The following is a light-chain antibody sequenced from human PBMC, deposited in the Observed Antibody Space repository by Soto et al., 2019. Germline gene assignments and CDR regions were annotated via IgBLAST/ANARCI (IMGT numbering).Light chain of an antibody. V-gene: IGLV2-8*01. CDR1: SSDVGGYNY. CDR3: SSYAGSNTRYV. CDR2: EAT. J-gene: IGLJ1*01. Sequence: QSVLTQPPSASGSPGQSVTISCTGTSSDVGGYNYVSWYQQHPGKAPKLMIYEATKRPSGVPDRFSGSKSGNTASLTVSGLQAEDEADYYCSSYAGSNTRYVFGSGTKATV.